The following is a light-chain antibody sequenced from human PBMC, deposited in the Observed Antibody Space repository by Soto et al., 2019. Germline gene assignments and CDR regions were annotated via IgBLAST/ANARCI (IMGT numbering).Light chain of an antibody. Sequence: DIVLTQSPATLSLSPGERATLSCRASQSVSNYLAWYQQKPGQAPRLLIYDAFNMATGIPPRFSGSGSGTDFTLTINSLEPEDFAVYYCQHRYNWPPLTFGGGTKVEIK. J-gene: IGKJ4*01. V-gene: IGKV3-11*01. CDR3: QHRYNWPPLT. CDR2: DAF. CDR1: QSVSNY.